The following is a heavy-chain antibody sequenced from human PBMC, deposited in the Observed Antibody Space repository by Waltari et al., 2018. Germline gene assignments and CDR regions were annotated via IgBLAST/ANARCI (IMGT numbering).Heavy chain of an antibody. D-gene: IGHD5-18*01. CDR2: IYTSGST. V-gene: IGHV4-61*02. CDR3: ARDRIQLEIDY. J-gene: IGHJ4*02. Sequence: QVQLQESGPGLVKPSQTLSLTCTVSGGSISSGSYYWSWIRQPAGKGLEWIGRIYTSGSTNYNPSLKSRVTISVDTSKNQFSLKLSSVTAADTAVYYCARDRIQLEIDYWGQGTLVIVSS. CDR1: GGSISSGSYY.